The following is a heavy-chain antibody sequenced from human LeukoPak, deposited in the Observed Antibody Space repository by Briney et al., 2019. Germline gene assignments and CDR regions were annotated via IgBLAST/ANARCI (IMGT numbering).Heavy chain of an antibody. CDR3: ARDRAGAQSWVALDP. J-gene: IGHJ5*02. D-gene: IGHD3-10*01. CDR1: GFTARTDN. V-gene: IGHV3-66*02. Sequence: PGGSLRLSCAPSGFTARTDNMAGVRKAPGGGLGWASLIYGDGTTFYTDSVKGRFTISRDNFKNTLYLQMSSLRPEDTALYYCARDRAGAQSWVALDPWGQGTLVTVSS. CDR2: IYGDGTT.